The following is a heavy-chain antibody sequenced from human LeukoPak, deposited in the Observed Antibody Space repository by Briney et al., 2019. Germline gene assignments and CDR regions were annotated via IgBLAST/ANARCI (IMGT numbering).Heavy chain of an antibody. CDR2: ISTYYGNT. Sequence: ASVKVSCKASGYTFSNYGISWVRQAPGQGLEWMGRISTYYGNTNYARKLQGRVTMTTDTSTSTAYMELRSLTSDDTAVYYCARDDRREYFQHWGQGTLVTVSS. CDR1: GYTFSNYG. V-gene: IGHV1-18*01. CDR3: ARDDRREYFQH. J-gene: IGHJ1*01.